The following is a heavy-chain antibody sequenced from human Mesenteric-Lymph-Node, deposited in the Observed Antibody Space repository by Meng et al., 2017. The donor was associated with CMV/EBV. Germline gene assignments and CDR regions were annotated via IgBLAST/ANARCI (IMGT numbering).Heavy chain of an antibody. V-gene: IGHV3-48*04. CDR2: ISSSSSNI. J-gene: IGHJ6*02. CDR3: VRDPVLSGLDV. Sequence: GESLKISCAASGFSFSSYSMNWVRQAPGKGLEWVSYISSSSSNIYYADSVKGRFTVSRDDAKNSLYLQMNSLRGEDTAVYFCVRDPVLSGLDVWGQGTTVTVSS. CDR1: GFSFSSYS.